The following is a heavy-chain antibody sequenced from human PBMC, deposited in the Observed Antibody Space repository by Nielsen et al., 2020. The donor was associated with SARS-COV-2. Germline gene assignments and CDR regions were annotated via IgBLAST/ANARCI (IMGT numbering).Heavy chain of an antibody. CDR3: ARALRYGGNPVDAFDI. CDR1: GFTFSSYD. Sequence: SCAASGFTFSSYDMHWVRQATGKGLEWVSAIGTAGDTYYPGSVKGRFTISRENAKNSLYLQMNSLRAGDTAVYYCARALRYGGNPVDAFDIWGQGTMVTVSS. D-gene: IGHD4-23*01. V-gene: IGHV3-13*04. CDR2: IGTAGDT. J-gene: IGHJ3*02.